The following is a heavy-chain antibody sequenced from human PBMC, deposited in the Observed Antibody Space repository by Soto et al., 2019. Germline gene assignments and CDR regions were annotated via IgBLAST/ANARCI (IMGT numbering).Heavy chain of an antibody. V-gene: IGHV4-59*01. J-gene: IGHJ5*02. CDR3: AGDQGGTYQNWFDP. Sequence: PSETLSLTCAVSGGSINTYYWSWVRQPPGKGLEWIGNIHHSGSTNYNPSLNSRVTISIDTSKNKLSLWLNSVTAADTAVYYCAGDQGGTYQNWFDPWGQGALVTVSS. D-gene: IGHD1-26*01. CDR1: GGSINTYY. CDR2: IHHSGST.